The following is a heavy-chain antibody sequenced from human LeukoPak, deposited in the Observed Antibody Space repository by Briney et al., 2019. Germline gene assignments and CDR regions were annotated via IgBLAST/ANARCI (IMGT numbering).Heavy chain of an antibody. Sequence: PGGSLRLSCAASGFTFSSNWMSWVRQAPGKGLEWVANIKQDGSEKYYVDSVKGRFTISRDNAKNSLYLQTNSLRAEDTAVYYCVSFYETYWGRGTLVTVSS. CDR3: VSFYETY. V-gene: IGHV3-7*01. D-gene: IGHD2/OR15-2a*01. CDR1: GFTFSSNW. J-gene: IGHJ4*02. CDR2: IKQDGSEK.